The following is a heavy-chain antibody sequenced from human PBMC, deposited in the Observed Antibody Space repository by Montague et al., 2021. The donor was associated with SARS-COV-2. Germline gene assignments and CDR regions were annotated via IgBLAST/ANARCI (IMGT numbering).Heavy chain of an antibody. CDR2: ISYDGSNK. CDR3: ASAWSGMAAAYYYYGMDV. Sequence: SLRLSCPASGFTFSSYAMHWVRQAPGKGLEWVAVISYDGSNKYYADSVKGRFTISRDNSKNTLYLQMNSLRAEDTAVYYCASAWSGMAAAYYYYGMDVWGQGTTVTVSS. CDR1: GFTFSSYA. J-gene: IGHJ6*02. D-gene: IGHD6-13*01. V-gene: IGHV3-30*04.